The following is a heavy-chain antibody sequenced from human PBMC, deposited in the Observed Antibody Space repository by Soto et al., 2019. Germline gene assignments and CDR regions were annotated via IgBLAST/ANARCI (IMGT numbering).Heavy chain of an antibody. CDR1: GFTFSSYA. CDR2: ISGSGGST. J-gene: IGHJ6*02. CDR3: EKVTITMVRGVIERRDYYSGMDV. V-gene: IGHV3-23*01. D-gene: IGHD3-10*01. Sequence: GGSLRLSCAASGFTFSSYAMSWVRQAPGKGLEWVSAISGSGGSTYYADSVKGRFTISRDNSKNTLYLQMNSLRAEDTAVYYCEKVTITMVRGVIERRDYYSGMDVWGQVTTVTVSS.